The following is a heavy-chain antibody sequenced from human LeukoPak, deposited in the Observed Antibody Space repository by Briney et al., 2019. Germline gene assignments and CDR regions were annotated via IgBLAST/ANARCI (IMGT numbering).Heavy chain of an antibody. J-gene: IGHJ4*02. CDR3: ARGGYSGSYYRFS. V-gene: IGHV3-74*01. CDR2: TSKDGSDT. D-gene: IGHD6-25*01. CDR1: GFTFSDSW. Sequence: GGSLRLSCAVSGFTFSDSWMHWVRQAPGKGPEWLSRTSKDGSDTVYADSAKGRLTASRDNAKNIVYLELTNLRPDDTALYYCARGGYSGSYYRFSWGRGTLVTVAS.